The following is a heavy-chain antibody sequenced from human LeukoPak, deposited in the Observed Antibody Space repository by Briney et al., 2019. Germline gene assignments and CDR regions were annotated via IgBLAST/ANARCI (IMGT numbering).Heavy chain of an antibody. Sequence: SETLSLTCTVSSGSISTYYWSWIRQPPGKGLEWIGYVYDSGSTNSNPSLRSRVTMSIDTSKNQLSLKLSSVTAADTALYYCAREVVTGDLDYFDYWGQGTLVTVSS. CDR3: AREVVTGDLDYFDY. CDR1: SGSISTYY. V-gene: IGHV4-59*01. D-gene: IGHD7-27*01. J-gene: IGHJ4*02. CDR2: VYDSGST.